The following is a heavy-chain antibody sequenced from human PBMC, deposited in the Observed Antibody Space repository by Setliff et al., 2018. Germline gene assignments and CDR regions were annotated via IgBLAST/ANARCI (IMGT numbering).Heavy chain of an antibody. CDR1: GGSISNYY. V-gene: IGHV4-4*08. J-gene: IGHJ6*03. CDR2: VYTSGST. CDR3: ARHVGSRSRGYNYYYYYMDV. Sequence: SETLSLTCSVSGGSISNYYWSWIRQSPGKGLEWIGYVYTSGSTYYNPSLKSQVTMSVDTSRNQFSLHLISVTAADTAVYYCARHVGSRSRGYNYYYYYMDVWGKGTTVTVSS. D-gene: IGHD3-10*01.